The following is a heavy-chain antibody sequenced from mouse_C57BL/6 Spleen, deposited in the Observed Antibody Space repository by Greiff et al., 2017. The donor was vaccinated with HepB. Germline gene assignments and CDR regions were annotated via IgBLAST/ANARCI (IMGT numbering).Heavy chain of an antibody. CDR2: IYPGDGDT. CDR3: AREITTVPFAY. CDR1: GYAFSSSW. D-gene: IGHD1-1*01. Sequence: VQRVESGPELVKPGASVKISCKASGYAFSSSWMNWVKQRPGKGLEWIGRIYPGDGDTNYNGKFKGKATLTADKSSSTAYMQLSSLTSEDSAVYFCAREITTVPFAYWGQGTLVTVSA. V-gene: IGHV1-82*01. J-gene: IGHJ3*01.